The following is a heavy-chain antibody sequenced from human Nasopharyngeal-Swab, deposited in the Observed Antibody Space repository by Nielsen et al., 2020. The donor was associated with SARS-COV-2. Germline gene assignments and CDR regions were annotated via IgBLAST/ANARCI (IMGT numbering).Heavy chain of an antibody. CDR3: AAQYGSGSYYNGIGAFDI. J-gene: IGHJ3*02. D-gene: IGHD3-10*01. V-gene: IGHV3-7*01. CDR1: GFTFSSYW. Sequence: GGSLRLSCAASGFTFSSYWMSWVRQAPGKGLEWVANIKQDGSEKYYVDSVKGRFTISRDNAKNSLYLQMNSLRAEDTAVYYCAAQYGSGSYYNGIGAFDIWGQGTMVTVSS. CDR2: IKQDGSEK.